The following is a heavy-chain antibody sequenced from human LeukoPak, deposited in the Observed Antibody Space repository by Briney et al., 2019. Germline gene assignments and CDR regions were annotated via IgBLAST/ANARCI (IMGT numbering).Heavy chain of an antibody. CDR3: ARVGSGWYGHLPFDY. V-gene: IGHV3-21*01. CDR2: ISSSSSYI. J-gene: IGHJ4*02. CDR1: GFTFSSYS. D-gene: IGHD6-19*01. Sequence: PGGSLRLSCAASGFTFSSYSMNWVRQAPGKGLEWVSSISSSSSYIYYADSVKGRFTISRDNAKNSLYLQMNSLRAEDTAVYYCARVGSGWYGHLPFDYWGQGTLVTVSS.